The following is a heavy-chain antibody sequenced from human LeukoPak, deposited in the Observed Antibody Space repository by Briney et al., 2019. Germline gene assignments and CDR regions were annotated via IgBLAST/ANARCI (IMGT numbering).Heavy chain of an antibody. CDR3: ARALVLKWSRPPSWFDP. Sequence: SETLSLTCTVSGGSISSYYWSWIRQPAGKGLEWIGRIYTSGSTNYNPSLKSRVTMSVDTSKNQFSLKLSSVTAADTAVYYCARALVLKWSRPPSWFDPWGQGTLVTVSS. CDR1: GGSISSYY. D-gene: IGHD2-15*01. CDR2: IYTSGST. V-gene: IGHV4-4*07. J-gene: IGHJ5*02.